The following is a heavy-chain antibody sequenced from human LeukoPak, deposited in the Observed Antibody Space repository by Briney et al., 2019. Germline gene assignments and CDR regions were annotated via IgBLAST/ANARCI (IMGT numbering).Heavy chain of an antibody. CDR3: ARAWDTAAPYYFDY. J-gene: IGHJ4*02. V-gene: IGHV3-33*01. CDR2: IWYDGSNK. CDR1: GFTFSSYG. Sequence: GRSLRLSCAASGFTFSSYGMHWVRQAPGKGLEGVPVIWYDGSNKYYADSVKGRFTISRDNSKNTLYLQMNGLRAEDTAVYYCARAWDTAAPYYFDYWGQGTLVTVSS. D-gene: IGHD6-6*01.